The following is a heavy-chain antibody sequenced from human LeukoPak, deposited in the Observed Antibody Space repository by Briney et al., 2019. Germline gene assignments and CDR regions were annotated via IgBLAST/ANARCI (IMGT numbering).Heavy chain of an antibody. V-gene: IGHV3-23*01. CDR2: ISGSGGST. J-gene: IGHJ4*02. D-gene: IGHD1-1*01. Sequence: PGGSLRLSCAASGFTFSNSAMSWVRQAPGKGLEWVSAISGSGGSTYYADSVKGRFTISRDNSKNTLCLQMNSLRAEDTAVYYCAKAPRTFNWNDLVGFDYWGQGTLVTVSS. CDR3: AKAPRTFNWNDLVGFDY. CDR1: GFTFSNSA.